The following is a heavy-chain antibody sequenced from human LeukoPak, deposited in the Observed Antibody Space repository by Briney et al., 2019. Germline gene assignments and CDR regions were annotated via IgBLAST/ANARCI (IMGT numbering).Heavy chain of an antibody. Sequence: GGSLRLSCAASGFTFNSYAMSWVRQAPGKGLEWVSAISGSGGSTYYADSVKGRFTISRDNSKNTLYLQMNSLRAEDTAVYYCARDFTPQIAVAGTPGYWGQGTLVTVSS. CDR2: ISGSGGST. J-gene: IGHJ4*02. CDR3: ARDFTPQIAVAGTPGY. V-gene: IGHV3-23*01. D-gene: IGHD6-19*01. CDR1: GFTFNSYA.